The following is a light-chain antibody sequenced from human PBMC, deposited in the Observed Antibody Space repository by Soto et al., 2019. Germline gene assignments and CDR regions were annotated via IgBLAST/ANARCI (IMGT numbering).Light chain of an antibody. CDR3: SSYATNPNLV. J-gene: IGLJ1*01. CDR2: AVS. Sequence: QSVLTQPPSASGSLGQSVTISCTGTSSDIGGYNYVSWYQQHPGKAPKLIIYAVSNRSSEVPGRFSGSKSGNTASLTVSGLLAEVEADYFCSSYATNPNLVFGTGTKLTVL. CDR1: SSDIGGYNY. V-gene: IGLV2-8*01.